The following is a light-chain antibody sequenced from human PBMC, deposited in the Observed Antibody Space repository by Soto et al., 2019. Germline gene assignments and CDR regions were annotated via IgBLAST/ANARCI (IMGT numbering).Light chain of an antibody. Sequence: QCALTQPPSVSGSPGQSVTISCTGTSSDVGGYVYVSWYQQYPGKAPKLIIYEVNKRNSGVPDRFSGSKSGNTASLTVSGLQAEDEADYYCSSYAGRNIDVVFGGGTKLTVL. CDR2: EVN. J-gene: IGLJ2*01. CDR1: SSDVGGYVY. V-gene: IGLV2-8*01. CDR3: SSYAGRNIDVV.